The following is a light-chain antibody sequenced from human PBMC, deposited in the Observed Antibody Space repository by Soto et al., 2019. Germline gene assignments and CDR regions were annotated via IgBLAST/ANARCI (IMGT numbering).Light chain of an antibody. J-gene: IGKJ5*01. CDR1: QSVSTN. Sequence: EIVMTQSPDTLSVSPGERATLSCRASQSVSTNLACYQQQPGKAPRLLIYGASTRATGITARFSGSGSGTEITPTISSLQSGDFAVYYWQQYNTWPTFGQGTRLEIK. V-gene: IGKV3-15*01. CDR3: QQYNTWPT. CDR2: GAS.